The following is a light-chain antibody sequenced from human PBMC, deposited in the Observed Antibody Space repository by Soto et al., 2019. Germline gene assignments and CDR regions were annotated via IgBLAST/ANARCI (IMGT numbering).Light chain of an antibody. CDR1: QSINNN. Sequence: DIQMTQSASSLSASVGDRVTITCRASQSINNNLKWYQQRPGEAPKLLIYAASSLQGGVPSRFSGSGSGTVFTLTISGLQHEDFATYFCQQSYNPPWTFGQGTKVEVK. V-gene: IGKV1-39*01. J-gene: IGKJ1*01. CDR2: AAS. CDR3: QQSYNPPWT.